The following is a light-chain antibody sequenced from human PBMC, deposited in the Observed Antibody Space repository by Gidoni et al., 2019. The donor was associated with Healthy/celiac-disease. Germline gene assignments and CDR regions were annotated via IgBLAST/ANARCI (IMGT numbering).Light chain of an antibody. Sequence: QSALTQPASVSGSPGQSITISCTGTSSDVGSYNLVSWYQQHPGKAPKLMIYEVTNRPSGVANRFSGAKSGNTASLTISGLQAEDEADYYCCSYADSSAFVVFGGGTKLTVL. CDR1: SSDVGSYNL. CDR2: EVT. J-gene: IGLJ2*01. V-gene: IGLV2-23*02. CDR3: CSYADSSAFVV.